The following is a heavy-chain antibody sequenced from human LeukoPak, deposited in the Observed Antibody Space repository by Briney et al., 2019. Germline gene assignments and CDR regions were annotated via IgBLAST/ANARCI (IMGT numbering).Heavy chain of an antibody. V-gene: IGHV3-30-3*01. J-gene: IGHJ4*02. CDR2: ISYDGSNK. D-gene: IGHD3-22*01. CDR1: GFTFSSYA. CDR3: TRRGDGSGYPYLFDY. Sequence: GGSLRLSCAASGFTFSSYAMHWVRQAPGKGLEWVAVISYDGSNKYYADSVKGRFTISRDNSKNTLYLQMNSLRAEDTAVYYCTRRGDGSGYPYLFDYWGQGTLVTVSS.